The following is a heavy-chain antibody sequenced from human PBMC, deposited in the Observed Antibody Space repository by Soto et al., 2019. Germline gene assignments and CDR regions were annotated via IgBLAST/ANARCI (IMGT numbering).Heavy chain of an antibody. V-gene: IGHV6-1*01. Sequence: SPTLSLPCAISGDSVSSTSAAWNWIRQSPSRGLEWLGRTYYRSKWSKDYALSVKSRISITPDTSKNQFSLQLNSVTPEDTAVYYCARGHSGYFYYWGQGTLVTVSS. CDR1: GDSVSSTSAA. CDR3: ARGHSGYFYY. J-gene: IGHJ4*02. CDR2: TYYRSKWSK.